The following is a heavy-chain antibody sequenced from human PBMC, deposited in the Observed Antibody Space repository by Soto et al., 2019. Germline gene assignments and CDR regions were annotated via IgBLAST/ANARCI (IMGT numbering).Heavy chain of an antibody. Sequence: XXTLSLPCAVSGGSISSSNWWSWVRQPPGKGLEWIGEIYHSGSTNYNPSLKSRVTISVDKSKNQFSLKLRSVTAADTAVYYCARGEAPYLLDPWGQGTLVTVSS. CDR3: ARGEAPYLLDP. V-gene: IGHV4-4*02. CDR2: IYHSGST. D-gene: IGHD2-21*01. J-gene: IGHJ5*02. CDR1: GGSISSSNW.